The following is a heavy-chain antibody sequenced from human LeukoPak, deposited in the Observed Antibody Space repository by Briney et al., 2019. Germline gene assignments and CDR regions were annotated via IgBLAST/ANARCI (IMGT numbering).Heavy chain of an antibody. CDR1: GGSISSSSYY. CDR3: ARRPSGWPYYYGMDV. J-gene: IGHJ6*02. Sequence: SETLSLTCTVSGGSISSSSYYWGWIRQPPGKGLEWIGSIYYSGSTYYNPSLKSRVTISVDTSKNQFSLKLSSVTAADTAVYYCARRPSGWPYYYGMDVWGQGTTVTVSS. V-gene: IGHV4-39*01. CDR2: IYYSGST. D-gene: IGHD6-19*01.